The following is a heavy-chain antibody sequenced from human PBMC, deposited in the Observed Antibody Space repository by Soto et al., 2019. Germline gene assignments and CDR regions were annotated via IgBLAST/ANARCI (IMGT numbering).Heavy chain of an antibody. V-gene: IGHV4-59*01. CDR2: IYYSGST. Sequence: SATLSLTCTVSGGSISSYYWSWIRQPPGKGLEWIGYIYYSGSTNYNPSLKSRVTISVDTSKNQFSLKLTSVTAADTAVYYCARKLSGWFDPWGRGTLVTVSS. J-gene: IGHJ5*02. CDR1: GGSISSYY. CDR3: ARKLSGWFDP.